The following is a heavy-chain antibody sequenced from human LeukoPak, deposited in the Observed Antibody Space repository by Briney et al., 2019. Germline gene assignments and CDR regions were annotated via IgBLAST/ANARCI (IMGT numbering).Heavy chain of an antibody. CDR1: GDSFSSNSAA. Sequence: SQTLSLTCALSGDSFSSNSAAWNWIRQSPSRGLEWLGRTYYRSKLYNDYAVCVKSRITINPDTSKNQFSLQLNSVTPEDTAVYYCARDGITIFGVVISRGFDYWGQGTLVTVSS. J-gene: IGHJ4*02. D-gene: IGHD3-3*01. CDR3: ARDGITIFGVVISRGFDY. CDR2: TYYRSKLYN. V-gene: IGHV6-1*01.